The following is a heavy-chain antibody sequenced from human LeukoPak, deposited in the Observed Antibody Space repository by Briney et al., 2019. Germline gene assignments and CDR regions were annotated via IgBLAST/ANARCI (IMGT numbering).Heavy chain of an antibody. V-gene: IGHV5-51*01. CDR2: IYPGDSDT. D-gene: IGHD1-26*01. CDR1: GYSFTSYW. J-gene: IGHJ4*02. Sequence: GESLKISCKGSGYSFTSYWIGWVRPMPGKGLEWMGIIYPGDSDTRYSPSFQGQVTISADKSISTAYLQWSSLKASDTAMYYCARQTYSGSYYPVFSFDYWGQGTLVTVSS. CDR3: ARQTYSGSYYPVFSFDY.